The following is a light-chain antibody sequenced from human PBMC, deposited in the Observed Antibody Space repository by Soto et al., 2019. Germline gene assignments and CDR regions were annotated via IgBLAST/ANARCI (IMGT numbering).Light chain of an antibody. V-gene: IGKV1-5*03. CDR3: QEYNSYPWT. CDR2: KAS. CDR1: QSVRNW. Sequence: DIPMTQSPSTLSASVGDRVTITCRASQSVRNWLAWYQQKPGIAPKLLICKASSLESGVPSRFSGSGSGTEFTVTISSLQPDEFATDYCQEYNSYPWTFGKGTKVDI. J-gene: IGKJ1*01.